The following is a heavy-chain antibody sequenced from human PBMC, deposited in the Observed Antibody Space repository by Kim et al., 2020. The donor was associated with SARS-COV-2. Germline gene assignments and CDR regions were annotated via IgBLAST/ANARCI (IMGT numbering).Heavy chain of an antibody. Sequence: SETLSLTCTVSGGSVSSGSYYWSWIRQPPGKGLEWIGYIYYSGSTNYNPSLKSRVTISVDTPKNQFSLKLSSVTAADTAVYYCARDSRMLVRYYGMDVWGQGTTVTVSS. CDR2: IYYSGST. J-gene: IGHJ6*02. CDR3: ARDSRMLVRYYGMDV. V-gene: IGHV4-61*01. D-gene: IGHD6-13*01. CDR1: GGSVSSGSYY.